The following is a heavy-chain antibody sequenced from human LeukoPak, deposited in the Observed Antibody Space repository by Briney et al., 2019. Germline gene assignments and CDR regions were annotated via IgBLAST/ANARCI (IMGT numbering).Heavy chain of an antibody. D-gene: IGHD1-26*01. J-gene: IGHJ4*02. CDR2: ISYDGSNK. CDR3: ARLGGSSFDY. Sequence: PGGSLRLSCAASGFTFSSYAMHWVRQAPGKGLEWVAVISYDGSNKYYADSVKGRFTISRDNSKNTLYLQMNSLRAEDTAVYYCARLGGSSFDYWGQGTLATVSS. V-gene: IGHV3-30-3*01. CDR1: GFTFSSYA.